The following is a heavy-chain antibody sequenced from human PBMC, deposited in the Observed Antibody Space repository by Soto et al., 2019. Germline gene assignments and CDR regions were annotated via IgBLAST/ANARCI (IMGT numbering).Heavy chain of an antibody. CDR3: TAGLHSWG. CDR1: GFTFSSAW. Sequence: DVQLVESGGGLVKPGGSLRLSCAASGFTFSSAWMNWVRQAPGKGLEWVGRVKTKTDGGTTDYAAPVKGRFTISRDESANSLSLQMDSLKPEDAAVYYCTAGLHSWGWRQGTLVTASS. D-gene: IGHD6-13*01. CDR2: VKTKTDGGTT. V-gene: IGHV3-15*07. J-gene: IGHJ4*02.